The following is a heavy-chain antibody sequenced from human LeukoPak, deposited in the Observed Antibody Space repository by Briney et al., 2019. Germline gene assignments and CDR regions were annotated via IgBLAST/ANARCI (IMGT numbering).Heavy chain of an antibody. CDR2: IKSKTDGGTT. J-gene: IGHJ4*02. CDR3: TTTPTKYYDFWSAYNDY. CDR1: GFTFTNAW. V-gene: IGHV3-15*07. D-gene: IGHD3-3*01. Sequence: GGSLRLSCAASGFTFTNAWMNWVRQAPGKGLEWVGRIKSKTDGGTTDYAAPVKGRFTISRDDSKNTLYLQMNSLKTEVTAVYYCTTTPTKYYDFWSAYNDYWGQGTLVTVSS.